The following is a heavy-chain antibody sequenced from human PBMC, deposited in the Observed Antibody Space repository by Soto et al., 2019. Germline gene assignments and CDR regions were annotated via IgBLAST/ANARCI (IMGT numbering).Heavy chain of an antibody. V-gene: IGHV1-8*01. D-gene: IGHD6-13*01. CDR3: ARAAAGYYYYYMDV. Sequence: QVQLVQSGAEVKKPGASVKVSCKASGYTFTSYDINWVRQATGQGLEWMGWMNPNSGNTGYAQKFQGRVTMTRNTSISTAYMELSSLRSEDTAVYSCARAAAGYYYYYMDVWGKGTTVTVSS. CDR2: MNPNSGNT. J-gene: IGHJ6*03. CDR1: GYTFTSYD.